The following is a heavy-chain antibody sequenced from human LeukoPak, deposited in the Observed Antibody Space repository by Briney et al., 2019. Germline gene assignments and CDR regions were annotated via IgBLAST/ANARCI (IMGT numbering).Heavy chain of an antibody. V-gene: IGHV1-69*06. CDR3: ARDLGYCSSTSCPGGFDY. Sequence: SVKVSCKASGGTFSSYAISWVRQAPGQGLEWMGGIVPIFGTANYAQKFQGRVTITADKSTSTAYMELSSLRSEDTAVYYCARDLGYCSSTSCPGGFDYWGQGTLVTVSS. D-gene: IGHD2-2*01. CDR1: GGTFSSYA. CDR2: IVPIFGTA. J-gene: IGHJ4*02.